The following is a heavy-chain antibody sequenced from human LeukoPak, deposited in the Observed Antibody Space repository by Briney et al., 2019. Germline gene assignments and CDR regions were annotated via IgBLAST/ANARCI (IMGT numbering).Heavy chain of an antibody. J-gene: IGHJ4*02. CDR2: ISASGSNT. V-gene: IGHV3-23*01. CDR3: AKDAAGPEY. D-gene: IGHD6-13*01. CDR1: GFTFSSYE. Sequence: QTGGSLRLSCAASGFTFSSYEMNWVRQAPGKGLEWLSHISASGSNTDYADSVKGRFTISRDNSKNTLFLQMNSLRAEDTAVYYCAKDAAGPEYWGQGTLVTVSS.